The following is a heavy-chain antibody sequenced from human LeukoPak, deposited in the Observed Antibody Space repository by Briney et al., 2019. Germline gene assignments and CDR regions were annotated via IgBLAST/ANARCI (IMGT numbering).Heavy chain of an antibody. J-gene: IGHJ6*02. CDR3: ARPSPEYYYGMDV. V-gene: IGHV4-59*01. CDR1: GDSIGSNY. Sequence: PSETLSLTCTVSGDSIGSNYWSWIRQPPGKRLEWIGYIYYGGITNYNPSLKSRVTISLDTSKNQFSLRLTSVTAADTAIYYCARPSPEYYYGMDVWGQGTTVTVSS. CDR2: IYYGGIT. D-gene: IGHD1-14*01.